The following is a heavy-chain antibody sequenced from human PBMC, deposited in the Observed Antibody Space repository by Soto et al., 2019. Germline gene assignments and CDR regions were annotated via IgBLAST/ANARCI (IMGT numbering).Heavy chain of an antibody. D-gene: IGHD3-10*01. CDR1: GFTFSSYA. Sequence: VQLLESGGGLVQPGGSLRLSCAASGFTFSSYAMSWVRQAPGKGLEWVSAISGSGGSTYYADSGKGRFPISRDNSKNTLHLQMTSLRAESTAVYYGAKGGITMVRGVIRPYYFDYWGQGTLFAVSS. J-gene: IGHJ4*02. V-gene: IGHV3-23*01. CDR3: AKGGITMVRGVIRPYYFDY. CDR2: ISGSGGST.